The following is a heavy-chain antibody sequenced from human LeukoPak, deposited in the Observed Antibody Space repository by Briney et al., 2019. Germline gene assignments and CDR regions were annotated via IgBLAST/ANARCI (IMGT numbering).Heavy chain of an antibody. J-gene: IGHJ4*02. Sequence: GGSLRLSCVASGFSFNNYAMNWVRQVPGKGLEWVSLIIGSSGSTFYADSVKGRFTISRDKSKNTLYLQMNSLRAEDTAVYYCVKGAYDYIEIAYFDYWGQGSLVTVSS. D-gene: IGHD5-12*01. CDR3: VKGAYDYIEIAYFDY. V-gene: IGHV3-23*01. CDR2: IIGSSGST. CDR1: GFSFNNYA.